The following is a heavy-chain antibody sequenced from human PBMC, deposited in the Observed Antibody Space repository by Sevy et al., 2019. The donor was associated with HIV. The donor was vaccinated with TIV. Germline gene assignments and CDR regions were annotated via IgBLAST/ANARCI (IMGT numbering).Heavy chain of an antibody. CDR3: TTDRYDILTGYGYFDY. D-gene: IGHD3-9*01. J-gene: IGHJ4*02. Sequence: GGSLRLSCAASGFTFSNAWMSWVRQAPGKGLEWVGRIKSKTDGGTTDYAAPGKGRFTISRDDSKNTLYLQMNSLKTEDTAVYYCTTDRYDILTGYGYFDYWGQGTLVTVSS. CDR1: GFTFSNAW. CDR2: IKSKTDGGTT. V-gene: IGHV3-15*01.